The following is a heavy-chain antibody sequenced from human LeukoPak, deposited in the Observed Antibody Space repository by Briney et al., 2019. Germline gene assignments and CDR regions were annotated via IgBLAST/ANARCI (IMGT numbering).Heavy chain of an antibody. J-gene: IGHJ4*02. D-gene: IGHD3-22*01. CDR3: ARVSSSGYYYGRDFDY. CDR1: GGSISSYY. V-gene: IGHV4-59*12. CDR2: IYYSGNT. Sequence: PSETLSLTCTVSGGSISSYYWSWIRQPPGKGLEWIGYIYYSGNTNYSPSLKSRVTISVDTSKNQFSLKLSSVTAADTAVYYCARVSSSGYYYGRDFDYWGQGTLVTVSS.